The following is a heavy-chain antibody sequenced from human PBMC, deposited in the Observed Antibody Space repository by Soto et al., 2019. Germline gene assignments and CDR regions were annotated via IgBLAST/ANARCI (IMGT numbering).Heavy chain of an antibody. V-gene: IGHV3-23*01. CDR1: GFTFSSYA. J-gene: IGHJ4*02. D-gene: IGHD3-3*01. Sequence: EVQLLESGGGLVQPGGSLRLSCAASGFTFSSYAMSWVRQAPGKGLEWVSAISGSGGRTYYADSVKGRFTISRHNSNNTLYLQMNSLRAEDTAVYYGATQGGYYDFWSGYYACFDYWGQGTLVTVSS. CDR2: ISGSGGRT. CDR3: ATQGGYYDFWSGYYACFDY.